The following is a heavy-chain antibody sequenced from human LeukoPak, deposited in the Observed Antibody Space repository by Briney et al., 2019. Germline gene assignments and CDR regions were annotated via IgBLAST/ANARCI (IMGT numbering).Heavy chain of an antibody. Sequence: GGSLRLSCAASGFTFSSYSMNWVRQAPGKGLGWVSSISSSSSYIYYADSVKGRFTISRDNAKNSLYLQMNSLRAEDTAVYYCARDPRYCGGDCYYFDYWAREPWSPSPQ. CDR3: ARDPRYCGGDCYYFDY. J-gene: IGHJ4*02. CDR2: ISSSSSYI. D-gene: IGHD2-21*02. CDR1: GFTFSSYS. V-gene: IGHV3-21*01.